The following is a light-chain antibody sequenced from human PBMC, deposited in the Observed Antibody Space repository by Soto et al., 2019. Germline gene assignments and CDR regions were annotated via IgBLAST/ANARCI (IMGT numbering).Light chain of an antibody. CDR3: SQGLLSSPYN. V-gene: IGKV2-28*01. CDR1: QSLRHSDGYNY. Sequence: EIVMTQSPLSLAVAPGESASITCRSSQSLRHSDGYNYLDWYLQRPGQSPPLLIYLGSLRAGGVPDRFSGIVSGPAFPLTLSRVEAHAFVVYYCSQGLLSSPYNSCQGTMLEI. J-gene: IGKJ2*01. CDR2: LGS.